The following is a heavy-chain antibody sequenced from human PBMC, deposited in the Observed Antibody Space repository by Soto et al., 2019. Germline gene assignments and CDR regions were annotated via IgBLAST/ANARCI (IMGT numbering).Heavy chain of an antibody. D-gene: IGHD5-12*01. V-gene: IGHV1-24*01. CDR2: FDPEEGET. CDR3: APHRDNYDGYFEY. Sequence: ASVKVSCKVSGNTLIELSMHWVRQTPEKGLEWMGGFDPEEGETVYAQRFQGRVTMTEDTSTDTGYLELNSLSSQDTAVYYCAPHRDNYDGYFEYWGQGTLVTVSS. J-gene: IGHJ4*02. CDR1: GNTLIELS.